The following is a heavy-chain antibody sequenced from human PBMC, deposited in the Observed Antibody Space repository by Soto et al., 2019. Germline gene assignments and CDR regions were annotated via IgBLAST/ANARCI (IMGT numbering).Heavy chain of an antibody. CDR2: FNPNSGTT. V-gene: IGHV1-46*01. D-gene: IGHD3-10*01. CDR3: ARDLWTQYVDS. J-gene: IGHJ4*02. Sequence: QVQLVQSGAEVKKPGASVRVSCKTSGYTFTTYQIHWVRQAPGQALEWMGIFNPNSGTTNYAQKFQGRVIMTRDTSTSTVHTELSSLRSEDTAVYFCARDLWTQYVDSWGQGTLVTVSS. CDR1: GYTFTTYQ.